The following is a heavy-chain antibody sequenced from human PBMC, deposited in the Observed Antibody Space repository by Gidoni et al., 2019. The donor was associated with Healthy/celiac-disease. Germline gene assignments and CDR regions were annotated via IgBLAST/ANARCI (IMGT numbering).Heavy chain of an antibody. J-gene: IGHJ4*02. D-gene: IGHD3-10*01. Sequence: EVQLLESGGGLVQPGGSLRLSCAASGFTFSSYAMSWVRQAPGKGLEWVSAISGSGGSTYYADSVKGRFTISRDNSKNTLYLQMNSLRAEDTAVYYCARSPYGSGSYYNGDDYWGQGTLVTVSS. V-gene: IGHV3-23*01. CDR2: ISGSGGST. CDR1: GFTFSSYA. CDR3: ARSPYGSGSYYNGDDY.